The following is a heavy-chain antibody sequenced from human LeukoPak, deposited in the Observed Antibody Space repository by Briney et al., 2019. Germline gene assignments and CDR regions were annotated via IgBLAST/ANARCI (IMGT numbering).Heavy chain of an antibody. CDR2: ISGSGGST. Sequence: VGSLRLSCAASGFTFSSYAMSWVRQAPGKGLEWVSAISGSGGSTYYADSVKGRFTISRDNSKNTLYLQMNSLRAEDTAVYYCAKDLVSPHLGYFDWLAYYFDYWGQGTLVTVSS. J-gene: IGHJ4*02. CDR1: GFTFSSYA. D-gene: IGHD3-9*01. CDR3: AKDLVSPHLGYFDWLAYYFDY. V-gene: IGHV3-23*01.